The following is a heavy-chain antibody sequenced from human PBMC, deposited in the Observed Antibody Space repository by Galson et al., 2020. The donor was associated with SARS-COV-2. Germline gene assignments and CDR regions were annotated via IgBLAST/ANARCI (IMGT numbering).Heavy chain of an antibody. CDR2: IYYSGST. Sequence: SQTLSLTCPVSGGSISSGGYYWSWIRQHPGKGLEWIGYIYYSGSTYYNPSLKSRATISVDTSKNQFSLKLSSVTAADTAVYYCARVRTTMIVVVITSDAFDIWGQGTMVTVSS. CDR3: ARVRTTMIVVVITSDAFDI. V-gene: IGHV4-31*03. D-gene: IGHD3-22*01. J-gene: IGHJ3*02. CDR1: GGSISSGGYY.